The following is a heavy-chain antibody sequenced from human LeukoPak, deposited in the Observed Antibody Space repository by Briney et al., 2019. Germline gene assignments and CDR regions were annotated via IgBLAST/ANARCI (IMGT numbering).Heavy chain of an antibody. CDR3: AKDVVVIPAASDYFDY. CDR2: ISSSGSTI. D-gene: IGHD2-2*01. CDR1: GFTFGGYE. V-gene: IGHV3-48*03. Sequence: GGSLRLSCAASGFTFGGYEMNWVHQAPGKGLEWVSYISSSGSTINYADSVKGRFTISRDNAKNSLYLQMNSLRAEDTAVYYCAKDVVVIPAASDYFDYWGQGTLVTVSS. J-gene: IGHJ4*02.